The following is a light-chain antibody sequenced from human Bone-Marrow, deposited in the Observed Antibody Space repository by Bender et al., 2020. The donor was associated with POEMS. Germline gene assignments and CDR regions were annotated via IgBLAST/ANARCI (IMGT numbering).Light chain of an antibody. J-gene: IGLJ3*02. CDR3: ATWHDSLNGWV. V-gene: IGLV2-14*02. CDR2: EAN. Sequence: QSALTQPASVSGSPGQSITISCTGTSNDVGYYNFVSWFQQHPGKAPKLLIYEANKRPSGVPDRFSGSKSGTSASLAISALQSEDEGDYYCATWHDSLNGWVFGGGTKLAVL. CDR1: SNDVGYYNF.